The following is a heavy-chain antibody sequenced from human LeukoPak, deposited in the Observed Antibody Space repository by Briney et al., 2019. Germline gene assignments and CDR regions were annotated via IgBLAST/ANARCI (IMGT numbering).Heavy chain of an antibody. D-gene: IGHD3-16*01. CDR2: VHLDGRT. J-gene: IGHJ6*02. CDR3: ARDGMGALYYFGMDV. Sequence: SETLSLTCGVSGGSITTTNWWTWVRQPPGKGLEWIGEVHLDGRTNYNPSLESRLTISVDLSENHISLRLTSVTAADTAVYYCARDGMGALYYFGMDVWGQGTTVTVSS. V-gene: IGHV4-4*02. CDR1: GGSITTTNW.